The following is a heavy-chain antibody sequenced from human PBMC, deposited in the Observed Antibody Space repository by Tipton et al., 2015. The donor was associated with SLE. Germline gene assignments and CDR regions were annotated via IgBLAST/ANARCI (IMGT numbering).Heavy chain of an antibody. V-gene: IGHV4-39*01. CDR1: GGSISSSSYY. D-gene: IGHD6-6*01. CDR2: IYYSGST. J-gene: IGHJ4*02. Sequence: TLSLTRTVSGGSISSSSYYWGWIRQPPGKGLEWIGSIYYSGSTYYNPSLKSRVTISVDTSKNQFSLKLSSVTAADRAVYYCARLKYSSSHFDYWGQGTLVTVSS. CDR3: ARLKYSSSHFDY.